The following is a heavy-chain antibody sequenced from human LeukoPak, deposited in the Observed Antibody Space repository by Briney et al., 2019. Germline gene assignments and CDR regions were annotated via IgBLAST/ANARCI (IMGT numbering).Heavy chain of an antibody. Sequence: ASVKVSCKASGYTFTSYGISWVRQAPGQGLEWMGWISAYNGNTNYAQKLQGRVTMTTDTSTSTAYMELRSMRSDDTAVYYCASAYSGSGSYSEDFCGMDVWGKGTTVTVSS. CDR1: GYTFTSYG. D-gene: IGHD3-10*01. J-gene: IGHJ6*04. V-gene: IGHV1-18*04. CDR2: ISAYNGNT. CDR3: ASAYSGSGSYSEDFCGMDV.